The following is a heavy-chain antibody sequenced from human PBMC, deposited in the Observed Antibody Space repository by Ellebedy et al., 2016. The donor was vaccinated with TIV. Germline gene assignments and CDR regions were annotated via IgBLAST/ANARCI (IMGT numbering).Heavy chain of an antibody. CDR1: GYTFTGYY. CDR3: ARGNYSGSGGLFDY. J-gene: IGHJ4*02. CDR2: INPNSGGA. V-gene: IGHV1-2*02. Sequence: AASVKVSCKASGYTFTGYYMHWVRQAPGQGLEWMGWINPNSGGASFAQKFQVRVTMTRDTSISTAYMELSRLRSDDTAVYYCARGNYSGSGGLFDYWGQGTLVTVSS. D-gene: IGHD3-10*01.